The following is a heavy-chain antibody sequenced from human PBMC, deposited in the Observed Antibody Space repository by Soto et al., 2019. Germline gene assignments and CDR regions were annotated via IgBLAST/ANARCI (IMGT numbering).Heavy chain of an antibody. CDR2: IWYDGSNK. Sequence: WWSLRLSCSASVFTFSSYGMHWFRQAPGKGLEWVAVIWYDGSNKYYADSVKGRFTISRDNSKNTLYLQMNSLRAEDTAVYYCARDRVNYYDSSGYPQPLDYWGQGTLVTVSS. D-gene: IGHD3-22*01. V-gene: IGHV3-33*01. CDR3: ARDRVNYYDSSGYPQPLDY. J-gene: IGHJ4*02. CDR1: VFTFSSYG.